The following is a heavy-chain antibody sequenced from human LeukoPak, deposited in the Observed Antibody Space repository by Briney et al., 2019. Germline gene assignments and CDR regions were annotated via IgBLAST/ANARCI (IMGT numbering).Heavy chain of an antibody. CDR2: ISHSGYT. J-gene: IGHJ5*01. CDR1: GGAISGHY. Sequence: PSETLSLTCAVSGGAISGHYWNWIRQPPGKGLEWIGYISHSGYTSYKPSLKSRVTIGVDTSTNQVSLDLTSVSAGDTAVYCCARRGETSGWSFWLDSWGQGALVIVSS. V-gene: IGHV4-59*11. D-gene: IGHD6-13*01. CDR3: ARRGETSGWSFWLDS.